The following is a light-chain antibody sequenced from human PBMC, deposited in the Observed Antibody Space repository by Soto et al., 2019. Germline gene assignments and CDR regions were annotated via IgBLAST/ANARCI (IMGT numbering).Light chain of an antibody. CDR3: QQYGSSPAT. V-gene: IGKV3-20*01. CDR2: SAS. Sequence: IVLTHSPGTLSLSPGERGTLSCRSSQSVDSRYLAWYQQKPGQAPRLLIYSASTRATGLPARFSGSGSGTDFTLTISRLEPEDFAVYYCQQYGSSPATFGQGTKVDIK. CDR1: QSVDSRY. J-gene: IGKJ1*01.